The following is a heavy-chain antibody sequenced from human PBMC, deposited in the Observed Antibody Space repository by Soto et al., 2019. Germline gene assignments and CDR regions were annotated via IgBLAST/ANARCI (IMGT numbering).Heavy chain of an antibody. J-gene: IGHJ5*02. CDR1: GGSISSYY. CDR3: ARGSVAAAGVNWFGP. Sequence: PSETLSLTCTVSGGSISSYYWSWIRQPPGKGLEWIGYIYYSGSTNYNPSLKSRVTISVDTSKNQFSLKLSSVTAADTAVYYCARGSVAAAGVNWFGPWGQGTLVTVSS. CDR2: IYYSGST. V-gene: IGHV4-59*01. D-gene: IGHD6-13*01.